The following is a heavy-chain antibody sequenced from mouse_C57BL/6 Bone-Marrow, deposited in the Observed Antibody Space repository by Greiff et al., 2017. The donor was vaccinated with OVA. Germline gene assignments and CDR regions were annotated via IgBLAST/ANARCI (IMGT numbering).Heavy chain of an antibody. J-gene: IGHJ4*01. CDR1: GYTFTNYW. Sequence: QVHVKQSGAELVRPGTSVKMSCKASGYTFTNYWIGWAKQRPGHGLEWIGDIYPGGGYTNYNEKFKGKATLTADKSSSTAYMQFSSLTSEDSAIYYCARWGYYAMDYWGQGTSVTVSS. V-gene: IGHV1-63*01. CDR2: IYPGGGYT. CDR3: ARWGYYAMDY.